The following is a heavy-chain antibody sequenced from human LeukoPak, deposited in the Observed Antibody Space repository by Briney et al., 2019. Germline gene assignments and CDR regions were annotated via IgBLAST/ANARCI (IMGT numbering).Heavy chain of an antibody. Sequence: PGGSLRLSCAASGFSLSTYWMSWVHQAPGKGLEWVANIGKDGRGNHYVDSVKGRFTISRDNAKNSLYLQMNSLNVDEPAGYYLARDLDYYATDYWGQGTLVTVSS. J-gene: IGHJ4*02. D-gene: IGHD3/OR15-3a*01. CDR3: ARDLDYYATDY. CDR1: GFSLSTYW. V-gene: IGHV3-7*01. CDR2: IGKDGRGN.